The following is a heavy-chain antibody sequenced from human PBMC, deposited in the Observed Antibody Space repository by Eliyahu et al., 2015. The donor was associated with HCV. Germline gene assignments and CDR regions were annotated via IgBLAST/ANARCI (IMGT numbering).Heavy chain of an antibody. J-gene: IGHJ6*02. Sequence: QVQLVQSGAEVKRPGSSVKVSCKASGGIFSIYAISWVRQAPGQGLEWMGGIIPFFGTANYAQKFQGRVTITADESPSTAYMELSSLTSDDTAVYYCARVYSDGSEATGYYYYGMDVWGQGTTVTVSS. D-gene: IGHD1-26*01. V-gene: IGHV1-69*01. CDR3: ARVYSDGSEATGYYYYGMDV. CDR2: IIPFFGTA. CDR1: GGIFSIYA.